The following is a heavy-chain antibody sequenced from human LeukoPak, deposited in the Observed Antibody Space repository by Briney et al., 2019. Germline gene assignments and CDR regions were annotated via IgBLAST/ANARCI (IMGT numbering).Heavy chain of an antibody. CDR1: RGTFSSYA. CDR3: ARALGYGREDYYYHMDV. J-gene: IGHJ6*03. V-gene: IGHV1-69*05. CDR2: IIPIFGTA. Sequence: SVKVSCNASRGTFSSYAIGWVRQAPGQGLEWMGGIIPIFGTANYAQKFQGRVTITTDESTSTAYMELSSLRSEDTAVYYCARALGYGREDYYYHMDVWGKGTTVTVSS. D-gene: IGHD3-16*01.